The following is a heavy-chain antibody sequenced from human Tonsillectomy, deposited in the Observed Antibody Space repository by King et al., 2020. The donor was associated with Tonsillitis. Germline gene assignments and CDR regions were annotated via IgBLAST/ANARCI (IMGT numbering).Heavy chain of an antibody. J-gene: IGHJ6*02. CDR1: GFTFSIHG. CDR2: IWYDASNK. Sequence: QVQLVESGGGVVQPGGSLRLSCVASGFTFSIHGMHWVRQAPGKGLEWVAFIWYDASNKYNADSVKGRFTISRDNSKNTVHLQMSSLRAEDTAVYYCATSRFGGRYSNANYGMDVWGQGTTVTVSS. D-gene: IGHD3-10*01. V-gene: IGHV3-30*02. CDR3: ATSRFGGRYSNANYGMDV.